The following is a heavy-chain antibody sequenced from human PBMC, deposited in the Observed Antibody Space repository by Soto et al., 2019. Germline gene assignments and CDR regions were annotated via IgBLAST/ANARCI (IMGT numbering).Heavy chain of an antibody. CDR2: ITATGDRT. CDR1: GFRFSSYS. Sequence: PGGSLRLSCADSGFRFSSYSMSWVRQTPGKGLEWVAAITATGDRTYYADSVTGRFTISRDNSKKTHYLQMTSLRAEDTAMYYCATMNGDFEYWGQGTTVTVYS. V-gene: IGHV3-23*01. CDR3: ATMNGDFEY. D-gene: IGHD3-22*01. J-gene: IGHJ4*02.